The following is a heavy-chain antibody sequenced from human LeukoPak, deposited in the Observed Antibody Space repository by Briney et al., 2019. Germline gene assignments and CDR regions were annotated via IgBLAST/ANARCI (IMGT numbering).Heavy chain of an antibody. V-gene: IGHV1-69*04. Sequence: GASVKVSCKASGGTFSSYAISWVRQAPGQGLECMGRIIPIFGIANYAQKFQGRDTITADKSTRTAYMELSSLRSEDTAVYYCAKAATWYDLSYYFDYWGQGTLVTVSS. CDR3: AKAATWYDLSYYFDY. J-gene: IGHJ4*02. D-gene: IGHD1-14*01. CDR2: IIPIFGIA. CDR1: GGTFSSYA.